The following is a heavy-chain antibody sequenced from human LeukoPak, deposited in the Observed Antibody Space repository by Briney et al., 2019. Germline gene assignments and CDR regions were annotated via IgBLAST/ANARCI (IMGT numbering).Heavy chain of an antibody. D-gene: IGHD5/OR15-5a*01. J-gene: IGHJ5*02. CDR3: GKGPGYSVYDNLPHH. CDR2: ISDDGIKI. CDR1: GFRFSSYG. V-gene: IGHV3-30*18. Sequence: PGGSLRLSCAASGFRFSSYGMHWVRQAPGKGLEWVAVISDDGIKIYYGDSVKGRFTTSRDNSKNTLNLQMDSLRADDTAVYYCGKGPGYSVYDNLPHHWGQGTLVTVSS.